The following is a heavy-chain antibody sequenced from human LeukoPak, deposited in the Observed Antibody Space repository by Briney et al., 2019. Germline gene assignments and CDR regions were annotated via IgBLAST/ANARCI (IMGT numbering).Heavy chain of an antibody. CDR3: ARDSGATIFDY. CDR2: ISGSSGRT. D-gene: IGHD1-26*01. J-gene: IGHJ4*02. Sequence: SGGSLRLSCAASGFTISSYGMSWVRQAPGKGLEWVSTISGSSGRTYYADSVKGRFTISRDNSKNTLYLQMNSLRAEDTAVYYCARDSGATIFDYWGQGTLVTVSS. CDR1: GFTISSYG. V-gene: IGHV3-23*01.